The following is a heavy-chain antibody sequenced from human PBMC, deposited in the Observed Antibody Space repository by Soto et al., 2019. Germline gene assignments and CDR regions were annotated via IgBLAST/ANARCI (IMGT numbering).Heavy chain of an antibody. Sequence: EVQLVESGGGLVKPGGSLRVSCAASGFTFSDYTMNWVRQAPGKGLEWVSSISSSSRYISYADAVKGRFTISRDNAKNALYLQMNSVRVEDTAVYYCATVTRSGWDWGQGTQVTFSA. CDR2: ISSSSRYI. D-gene: IGHD6-19*01. V-gene: IGHV3-21*06. J-gene: IGHJ4*02. CDR1: GFTFSDYT. CDR3: ATVTRSGWD.